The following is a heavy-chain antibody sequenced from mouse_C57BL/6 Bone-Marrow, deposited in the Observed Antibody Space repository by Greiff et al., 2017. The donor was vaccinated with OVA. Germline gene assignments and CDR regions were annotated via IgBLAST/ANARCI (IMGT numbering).Heavy chain of an antibody. V-gene: IGHV14-4*01. CDR2: IDPENGDT. Sequence: EVKLQESGAELVRPGASVKLSCTASGFNIKDDYMHWVKQRPEQGLEWIGWIDPENGDTEYASKFQGKATITADTSSNTAYLQLSSLTSEDTAVYYCTTPVVAYYFDYWGQGTTLTGSS. CDR1: GFNIKDDY. J-gene: IGHJ2*01. CDR3: TTPVVAYYFDY. D-gene: IGHD1-1*01.